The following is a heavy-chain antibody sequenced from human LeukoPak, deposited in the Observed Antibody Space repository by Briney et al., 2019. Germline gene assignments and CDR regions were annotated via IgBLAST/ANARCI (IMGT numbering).Heavy chain of an antibody. V-gene: IGHV3-11*01. CDR2: ISSSGSTI. Sequence: GGSLRLSCAASGFTFSDYCMSWIRQAPGKGLEWVSYISSSGSTIYYADSVKGRFTISRDNAKNSLYLQMNSLRAEDTAVYYCARDRNYYGSGSYHIWGQGTMVTVSS. CDR3: ARDRNYYGSGSYHI. CDR1: GFTFSDYC. D-gene: IGHD3-10*01. J-gene: IGHJ3*02.